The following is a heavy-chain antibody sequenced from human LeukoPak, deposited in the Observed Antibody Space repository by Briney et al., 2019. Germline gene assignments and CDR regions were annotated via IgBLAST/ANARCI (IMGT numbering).Heavy chain of an antibody. CDR1: RGSLSPYF. J-gene: IGHJ3*01. Sequence: PSETLSLTCTVSRGSLSPYFWSWIRQPPGKGLELSGNIYYSGSTDYNPSLKTRVLMSVDTSYNKFSLNLRSVTAADTAVYFCARKAQGDDLEWDAFDVRGQGTLVSVSS. CDR2: IYYSGST. V-gene: IGHV4-59*01. D-gene: IGHD2-21*02. CDR3: ARKAQGDDLEWDAFDV.